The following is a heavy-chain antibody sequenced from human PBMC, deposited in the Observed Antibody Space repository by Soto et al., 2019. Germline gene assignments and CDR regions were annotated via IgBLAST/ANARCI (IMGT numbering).Heavy chain of an antibody. J-gene: IGHJ4*02. V-gene: IGHV4-59*08. CDR3: ARSRRTGIVVVVAPEFDY. CDR1: GGSISSYY. D-gene: IGHD2-15*01. CDR2: IYYSGST. Sequence: SETLSLTCTVSGGSISSYYWSWIRQPPGKGLEWIGYIYYSGSTNYNPSLKSRVTISVDTSKNQFSLKLSSVTAADTAVYYCARSRRTGIVVVVAPEFDYWGQGTLVTVSS.